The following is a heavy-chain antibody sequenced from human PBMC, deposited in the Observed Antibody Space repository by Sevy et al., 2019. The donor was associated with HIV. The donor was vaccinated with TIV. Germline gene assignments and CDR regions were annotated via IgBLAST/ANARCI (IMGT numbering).Heavy chain of an antibody. J-gene: IGHJ4*02. CDR2: INPNSGGT. V-gene: IGHV1-2*06. CDR1: GYTFTGYY. D-gene: IGHD3-22*01. CDR3: AREGRGYYDSSGYPNFDY. Sequence: VSVKVSCKASGYTFTGYYMHWVRQAPGQGLEWMGRINPNSGGTNYAQKFQGRVTMTRDTSISTAYMELSRLRSDDTAVYYCAREGRGYYDSSGYPNFDYWGQGTLVTVSS.